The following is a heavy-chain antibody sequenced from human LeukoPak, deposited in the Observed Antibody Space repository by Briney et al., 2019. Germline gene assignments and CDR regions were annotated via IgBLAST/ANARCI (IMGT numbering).Heavy chain of an antibody. CDR2: IYSGGST. CDR1: GFTVSSNY. CDR3: ARGSPRVYYDFWSGYYYFDY. D-gene: IGHD3-3*01. J-gene: IGHJ4*02. Sequence: SGGSLRLSCAASGFTVSSNYMSWVRQAPGKGLEWVSVIYSGGSTYYADSVKGRFTISRDNSKNTLYLQMNSLRAEDTAVYYCARGSPRVYYDFWSGYYYFDYWGQGTLVTVSS. V-gene: IGHV3-66*01.